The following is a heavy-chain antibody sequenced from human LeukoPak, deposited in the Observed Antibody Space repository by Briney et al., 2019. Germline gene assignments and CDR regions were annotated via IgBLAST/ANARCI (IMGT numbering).Heavy chain of an antibody. Sequence: GGSLRLSCAASGFTFSSYAMSWVRQAPGKGLEWVSAISDSGGSTYYADSVKGRFTISRDNSKNTLYLQMNSLRAEDTAVYYCAKSPSGYSSLPVGYWGQGTLVTVSS. CDR3: AKSPSGYSSLPVGY. CDR2: ISDSGGST. J-gene: IGHJ4*02. CDR1: GFTFSSYA. V-gene: IGHV3-23*01. D-gene: IGHD5-18*01.